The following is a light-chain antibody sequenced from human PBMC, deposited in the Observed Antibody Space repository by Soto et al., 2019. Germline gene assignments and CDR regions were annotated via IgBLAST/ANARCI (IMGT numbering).Light chain of an antibody. Sequence: EIVLTRSPGTLSLSPGERATLSCRASQSVSGNCLAWYQQKPGQAPRLLIYAASSRATGIPDRFSGSGSGTDFTLTISRLEPEDFAVYYCQQYGRSPPYTFGQGTKLEIK. CDR2: AAS. V-gene: IGKV3-20*01. CDR1: QSVSGNC. J-gene: IGKJ2*01. CDR3: QQYGRSPPYT.